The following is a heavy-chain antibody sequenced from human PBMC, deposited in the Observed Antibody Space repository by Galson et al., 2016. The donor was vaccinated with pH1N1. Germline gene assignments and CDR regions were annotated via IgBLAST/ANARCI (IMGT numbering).Heavy chain of an antibody. CDR2: IKQDVSEE. Sequence: SLRLSCAASGFIFSSSWMSWVRQAPGKGLEWAANIKQDVSEEYYVDSVKGRFTISRDNAKNSLYLQMNSLRAEDTALYYCVRDRRGVVVVVAAIPGWFDPWGQGTLVTVSS. V-gene: IGHV3-7*01. D-gene: IGHD2-15*01. J-gene: IGHJ5*02. CDR1: GFIFSSSW. CDR3: VRDRRGVVVVVAAIPGWFDP.